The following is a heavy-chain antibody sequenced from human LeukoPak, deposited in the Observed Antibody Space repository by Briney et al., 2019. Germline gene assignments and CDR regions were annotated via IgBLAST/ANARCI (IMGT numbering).Heavy chain of an antibody. V-gene: IGHV1-8*01. CDR3: ARGRAYYYGSGDKYYYGMDV. CDR2: MNPNSGNT. CDR1: GYTFTSYD. J-gene: IGHJ6*02. D-gene: IGHD3-10*01. Sequence: GASVTVSCKASGYTFTSYDINWVRQATGQGLEWMGWMNPNSGNTGYAQKFQGRVTMTRNTSISTAYMELSSLRSEDTAVYYCARGRAYYYGSGDKYYYGMDVWGQGTTVTVSS.